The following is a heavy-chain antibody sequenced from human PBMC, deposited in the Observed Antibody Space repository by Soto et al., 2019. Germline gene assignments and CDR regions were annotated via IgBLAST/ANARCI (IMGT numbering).Heavy chain of an antibody. CDR1: GGSIISGDYY. CDR3: ARGGENYSDYVFVY. D-gene: IGHD4-17*01. V-gene: IGHV4-31*03. J-gene: IGHJ4*02. CDR2: IYYSGTT. Sequence: SETLSLTCTVSGGSIISGDYYWSWIRQHPGKGLEWIGYIYYSGTTSYNPSLKSRVTMSVDTSKNQFSLKLSSVTAADTAVYYCARGGENYSDYVFVYWGQGTLVTVSS.